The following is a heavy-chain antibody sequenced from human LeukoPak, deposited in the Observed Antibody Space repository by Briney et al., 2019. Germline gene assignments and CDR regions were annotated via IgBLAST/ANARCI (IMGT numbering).Heavy chain of an antibody. Sequence: PSETLSLTCTVSGDSVSSSTYYWGWIRQPPGKGLEWIGSIYYSGSTYYNPSLKSRVTISVDTSKNQFSLKLSSVTAADTAVYYCAGQYGDYESGYFDYWGQGTLVTVSS. CDR3: AGQYGDYESGYFDY. J-gene: IGHJ4*02. CDR2: IYYSGST. V-gene: IGHV4-39*01. CDR1: GDSVSSSTYY. D-gene: IGHD4-17*01.